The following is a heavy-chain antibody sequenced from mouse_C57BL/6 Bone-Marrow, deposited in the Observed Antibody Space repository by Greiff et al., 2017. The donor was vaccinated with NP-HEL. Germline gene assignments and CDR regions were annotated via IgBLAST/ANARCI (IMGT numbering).Heavy chain of an antibody. Sequence: VQLQQSGAELARPGASVKLSCKASGYTFTSYGISWVKQRTGQGLEWIGEIYPRSGNTSYNEKFKGKATLTADKSSSTAYMELRSLTSEDSAVYFCARRIHYGSSSFDYWGQGTTLTVSS. V-gene: IGHV1-81*01. J-gene: IGHJ2*01. CDR2: IYPRSGNT. CDR3: ARRIHYGSSSFDY. D-gene: IGHD1-1*01. CDR1: GYTFTSYG.